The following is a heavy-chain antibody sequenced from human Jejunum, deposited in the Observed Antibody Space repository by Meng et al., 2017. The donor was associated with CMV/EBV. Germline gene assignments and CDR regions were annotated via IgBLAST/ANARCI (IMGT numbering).Heavy chain of an antibody. D-gene: IGHD4-23*01. J-gene: IGHJ4*02. CDR1: GNSIISGDYY. CDR2: IHYSGIT. V-gene: IGHV4-30-4*08. Sequence: QVPLQDAGPALLDPSQTLSLTCTVSGNSIISGDYYWSWIRQPPGKGLEWIGYIHYSGITYYNPSLKSRVTISVDTSKNQFSLRLSSVTAGDTAVYYCARSQGYGGNSFDYFDSWGQGALVTVSS. CDR3: ARSQGYGGNSFDYFDS.